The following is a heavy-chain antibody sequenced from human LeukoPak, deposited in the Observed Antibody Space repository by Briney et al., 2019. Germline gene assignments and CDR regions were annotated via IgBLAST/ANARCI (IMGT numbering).Heavy chain of an antibody. CDR2: INTNTGNP. V-gene: IGHV7-4-1*02. D-gene: IGHD3-16*01. Sequence: ASVKVSCKASGYTFTSYAMKWVRQAPGQGLEWMGWINTNTGNPTYAQGFTGRFVFSLDTSVSTAYLQISSLKAEDTAVYYCAREFANYYYYYGMDVWGQGTTVTVS. CDR3: AREFANYYYYYGMDV. J-gene: IGHJ6*02. CDR1: GYTFTSYA.